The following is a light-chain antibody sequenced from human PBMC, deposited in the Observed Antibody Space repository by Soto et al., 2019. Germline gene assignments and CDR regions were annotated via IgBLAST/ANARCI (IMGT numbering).Light chain of an antibody. V-gene: IGLV2-14*01. J-gene: IGLJ1*01. CDR2: EVN. Sequence: QSVLTQPASLSGSPGQSITISCTGTSSDIGAYDYVSWFQQHPGKAPKLMISEVNNRPSGVPDRFSASKSGTSASLAITGLQAEDEADYYCQSYDSSLSGYVFGTGTKVTVL. CDR3: QSYDSSLSGYV. CDR1: SSDIGAYDY.